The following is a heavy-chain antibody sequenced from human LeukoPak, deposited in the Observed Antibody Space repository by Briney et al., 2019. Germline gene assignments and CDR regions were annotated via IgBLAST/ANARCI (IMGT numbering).Heavy chain of an antibody. D-gene: IGHD4-23*01. CDR3: ARSGNLLDAFDI. CDR2: ITPFNGNT. J-gene: IGHJ3*02. Sequence: GSSVKVSCKASGYTFTYRYLHWVRQAPGQALEWMGWITPFNGNTNYAQKFQDRVTITRDRSMSTAYMELSSLRSEDTAMYYCARSGNLLDAFDIWGQGTMVTVSS. V-gene: IGHV1-45*02. CDR1: GYTFTYRY.